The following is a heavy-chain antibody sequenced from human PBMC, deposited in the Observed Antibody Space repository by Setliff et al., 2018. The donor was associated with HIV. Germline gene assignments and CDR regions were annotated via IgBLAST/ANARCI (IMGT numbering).Heavy chain of an antibody. CDR3: AREYAMAARY. CDR1: GFTSSNYW. D-gene: IGHD2-15*01. Sequence: HPGGSLRLSCAASGFTSSNYWMSWVRQAPGKGLEWVANIEGHAGQQYYVDSVKGRFTISRDNAKDSLYLQMNSLRVEDTAVYYCAREYAMAARYWGRGTLVTVSS. CDR2: IEGHAGQQ. J-gene: IGHJ4*02. V-gene: IGHV3-7*03.